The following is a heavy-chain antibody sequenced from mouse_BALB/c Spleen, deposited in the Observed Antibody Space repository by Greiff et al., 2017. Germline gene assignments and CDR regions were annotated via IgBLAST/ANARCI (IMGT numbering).Heavy chain of an antibody. CDR2: ISDGGSYT. CDR1: GFTFSDYY. V-gene: IGHV5-4*02. J-gene: IGHJ3*01. D-gene: IGHD2-14*01. CDR3: ARDRGYYRYDEGAWFAY. Sequence: EVHLVESGGGLVKPGGSLKLSCAASGFTFSDYYMYWVRQTPEKRLEWVATISDGGSYTYYPDSVKGRFTISRDNAKNNLYLQMSSLKSEDTAMYYCARDRGYYRYDEGAWFAYWGQGTLVTVSA.